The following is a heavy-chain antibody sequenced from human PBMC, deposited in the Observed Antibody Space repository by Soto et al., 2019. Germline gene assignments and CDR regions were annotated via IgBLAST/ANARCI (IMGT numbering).Heavy chain of an antibody. CDR1: GYTLTELS. J-gene: IGHJ6*03. CDR2: IDPEDGKT. CDR3: ARAFYDRYYYYYMDV. V-gene: IGHV1-24*01. D-gene: IGHD5-12*01. Sequence: ASVKVSCKVSGYTLTELSMHWVRQAPGKRLEWMGCIDPEDGKTIYAQKFQGRVTMTRDTSASTAYMELSSLRSEDTAVYYCARAFYDRYYYYYMDVWGKGTTVTVSS.